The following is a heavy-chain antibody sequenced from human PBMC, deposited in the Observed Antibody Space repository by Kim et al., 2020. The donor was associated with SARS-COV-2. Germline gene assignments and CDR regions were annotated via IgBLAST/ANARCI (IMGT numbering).Heavy chain of an antibody. V-gene: IGHV3-33*05. CDR2: ISYDGSNK. CDR3: ARVVSSSWFYYYYGMDV. CDR1: GFTFSSYG. Sequence: GGSLRLSCAASGFTFSSYGMHWVHQAPGKGLEWVAVISYDGSNKYYADSVKGRFTISRDNSKNTLYLQMNSLRAEDTAVYYCARVVSSSWFYYYYGMDVWGQGTTVTVSS. D-gene: IGHD6-13*01. J-gene: IGHJ6*02.